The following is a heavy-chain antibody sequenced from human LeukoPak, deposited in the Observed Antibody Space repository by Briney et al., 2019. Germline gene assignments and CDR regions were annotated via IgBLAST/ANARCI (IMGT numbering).Heavy chain of an antibody. CDR3: ARLRFDAFDI. CDR2: IYTSGST. D-gene: IGHD3-16*01. CDR1: GGSISSYY. V-gene: IGHV4-4*09. Sequence: SETLSLTCTVSGGSISSYYWCWIRQPPGKGLEWIGYIYTSGSTNYNPSLKSRVTISVDTSKNQFSLKLSSVTAADTAVYYCARLRFDAFDIWGQGTMVTVSS. J-gene: IGHJ3*02.